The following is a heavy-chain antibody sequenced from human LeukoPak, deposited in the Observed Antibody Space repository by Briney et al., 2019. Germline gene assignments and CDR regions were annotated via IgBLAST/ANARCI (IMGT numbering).Heavy chain of an antibody. CDR1: GYTLTAYY. D-gene: IGHD3-9*01. J-gene: IGHJ4*02. V-gene: IGHV1-2*02. CDR3: ATLTGYYSNDY. Sequence: ASVKVSCKASGYTLTAYYLHWVRQAPGQGLEWMGWINPDSGDTNYAQNFQGRIAMTTDTSINTAYMELSSLRSDDTAVYYCATLTGYYSNDYWGQGTLVTVSS. CDR2: INPDSGDT.